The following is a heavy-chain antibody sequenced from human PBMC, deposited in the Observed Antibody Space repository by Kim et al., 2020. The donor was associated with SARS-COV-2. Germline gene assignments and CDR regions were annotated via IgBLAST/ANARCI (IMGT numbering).Heavy chain of an antibody. V-gene: IGHV4-4*02. J-gene: IGHJ6*01. CDR2: IYHSGST. CDR1: GGSISGSNW. CDR3: VRRVLQQLGPYYYYRMDV. Sequence: SETLSLTCAVSGGSISGSNWWSWVRQPPGKGLEWIGEIYHSGSTNYNQSHKSRVTISVDKSKNQFSLKLSSVTAADTAVYYCVRRVLQQLGPYYYYRMDV. D-gene: IGHD6-13*01.